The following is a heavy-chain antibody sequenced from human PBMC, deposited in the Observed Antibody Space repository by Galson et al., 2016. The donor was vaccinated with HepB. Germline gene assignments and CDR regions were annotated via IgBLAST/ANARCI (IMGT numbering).Heavy chain of an antibody. CDR2: IKYDGSEK. CDR1: GFNSYAYW. D-gene: IGHD3-3*01. Sequence: SLRLSCAVSGFNSYAYWTTWVRQAPGKGLEWVANIKYDGSEKNYVDYVKGRFTISRDNAKNSVFLQLNSLRDEDTAIYYCARDMELGGSIWDFWSGYYYWGQGTPVTVSS. J-gene: IGHJ1*01. V-gene: IGHV3-7*01. CDR3: ARDMELGGSIWDFWSGYYY.